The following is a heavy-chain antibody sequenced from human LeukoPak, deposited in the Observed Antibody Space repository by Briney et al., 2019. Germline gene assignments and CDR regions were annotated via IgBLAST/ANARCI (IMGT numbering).Heavy chain of an antibody. CDR1: GGSISSYY. CDR2: IYYSGST. Sequence: PSETLSLTCTVSGGSISSYYWSWIRQPPGKGLEWIGYIYYSGSTNYNPSLKSRVTISVDTSKNQFSLKLRSVTAADTAVYYCARTYCGDNWFDPWGQGTLVTVSS. CDR3: ARTYCGDNWFDP. V-gene: IGHV4-59*08. D-gene: IGHD3-10*01. J-gene: IGHJ5*02.